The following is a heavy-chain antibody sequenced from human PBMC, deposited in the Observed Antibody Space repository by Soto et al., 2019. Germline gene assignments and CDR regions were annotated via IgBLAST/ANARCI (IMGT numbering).Heavy chain of an antibody. J-gene: IGHJ4*02. Sequence: QVQLVQSGAEVKKPGSSVKVSCKASGGTFSSYAISWVRQAPGQGLEWMGGIIPIFGTANYAQKFQGRVTITADKSTSTAYMELGSLRSEDTAVYYCASRVYCSGGSCQFDYWGQGTLVTVSS. D-gene: IGHD2-15*01. CDR1: GGTFSSYA. CDR3: ASRVYCSGGSCQFDY. V-gene: IGHV1-69*06. CDR2: IIPIFGTA.